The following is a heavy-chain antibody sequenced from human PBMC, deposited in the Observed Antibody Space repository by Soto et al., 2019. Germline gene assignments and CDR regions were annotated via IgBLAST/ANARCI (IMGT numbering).Heavy chain of an antibody. CDR3: AKESSPTMILVVIPISTPYDAFDI. CDR1: GFTFSSYA. D-gene: IGHD3-22*01. J-gene: IGHJ3*02. CDR2: ISGSGGST. V-gene: IGHV3-23*01. Sequence: GGSLRLSCAASGFTFSSYAMSWVRQAPGKGLEWVSAISGSGGSTYYADSVKGRFTISRDTSKNTLYLQMNSLRAEDTAVYYCAKESSPTMILVVIPISTPYDAFDIRGQGKMGNVSS.